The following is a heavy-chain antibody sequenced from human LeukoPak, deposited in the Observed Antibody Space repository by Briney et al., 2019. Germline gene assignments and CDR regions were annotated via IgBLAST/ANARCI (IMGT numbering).Heavy chain of an antibody. D-gene: IGHD6-19*01. CDR3: ARRAGYNSGPFDY. Sequence: LGESPKISCKASGDSFTSYWIAWVRQMPGKGLEWMGIIYAGDSGTRYSPSFQGQVTISVDKSITTAYLQWSSLKASDTAMFYCARRAGYNSGPFDYWGQGTLVTVSS. J-gene: IGHJ4*02. CDR1: GDSFTSYW. CDR2: IYAGDSGT. V-gene: IGHV5-51*01.